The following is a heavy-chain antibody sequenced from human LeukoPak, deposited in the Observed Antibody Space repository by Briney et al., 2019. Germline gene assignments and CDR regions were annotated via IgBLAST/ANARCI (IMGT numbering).Heavy chain of an antibody. CDR2: INHSGST. V-gene: IGHV4-34*01. CDR1: GGSFSGFY. Sequence: PSETLSLTCAVYGGSFSGFYWSCIRQPPGKGLEWIGEINHSGSTNYNPSLKSRVTISVDTSKNQFSLKLSSVTAADTAVYYCARVVRITMVRGAQYYFDYWGQGTLVTVSS. CDR3: ARVVRITMVRGAQYYFDY. J-gene: IGHJ4*02. D-gene: IGHD3-10*01.